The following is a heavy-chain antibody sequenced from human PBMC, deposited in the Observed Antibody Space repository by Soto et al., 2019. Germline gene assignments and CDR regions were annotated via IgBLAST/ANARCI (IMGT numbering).Heavy chain of an antibody. CDR3: AKVPATEDYYGMDV. J-gene: IGHJ6*02. CDR2: ISYDGSNK. D-gene: IGHD2-15*01. V-gene: IGHV3-30-3*01. CDR1: GFTFSSYA. Sequence: PGGSLRLSCAASGFTFSSYAMHWVRQAPGKGLEWVAVISYDGSNKYYADSVKGRFTISRDNSKNTLYLQMNSLRAEDTAVYYCAKVPATEDYYGMDVWGQGTTVTVSS.